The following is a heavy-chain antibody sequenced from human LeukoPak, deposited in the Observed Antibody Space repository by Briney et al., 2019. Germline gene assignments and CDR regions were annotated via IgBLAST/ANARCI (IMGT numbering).Heavy chain of an antibody. CDR2: IIPIFGTA. D-gene: IGHD2-15*01. V-gene: IGHV1-69*01. Sequence: ASVKVSCKASGGTFSSYAISWVRQAPGQGLEWMGGIIPIFGTANYAQEFQGRVTITADESTSTAYMELSSLRSEDTAVYYCATGEGYCSGGSCYYFDYWGQGTLVTVSS. CDR3: ATGEGYCSGGSCYYFDY. J-gene: IGHJ4*02. CDR1: GGTFSSYA.